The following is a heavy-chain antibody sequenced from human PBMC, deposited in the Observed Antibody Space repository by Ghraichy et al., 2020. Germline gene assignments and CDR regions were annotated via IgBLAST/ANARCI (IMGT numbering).Heavy chain of an antibody. Sequence: SQTLSLTCSVSGGSISSSSYYWGWIRQPPGKGLVWIGSIYYSGSTYYNPSLKSRVTISVDTSKNQFSLKLSSVTAADTAVYYCARDSYYGSGSSYDYWGQGTLVTVSS. CDR1: GGSISSSSYY. J-gene: IGHJ4*02. CDR3: ARDSYYGSGSSYDY. CDR2: IYYSGST. D-gene: IGHD3-10*01. V-gene: IGHV4-39*07.